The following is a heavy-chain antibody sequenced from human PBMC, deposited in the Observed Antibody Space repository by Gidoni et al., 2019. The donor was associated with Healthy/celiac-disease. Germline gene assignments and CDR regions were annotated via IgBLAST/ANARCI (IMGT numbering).Heavy chain of an antibody. J-gene: IGHJ4*02. CDR2: ISGSGGST. D-gene: IGHD6-19*01. CDR3: AKVLAVAGTHFDY. Sequence: EWVSAISGSGGSTYYADSVKGRVTISRDNSKNTLYLQMNSLRAEDTAVYYCAKVLAVAGTHFDYWGQGTLVTVSS. V-gene: IGHV3-23*01.